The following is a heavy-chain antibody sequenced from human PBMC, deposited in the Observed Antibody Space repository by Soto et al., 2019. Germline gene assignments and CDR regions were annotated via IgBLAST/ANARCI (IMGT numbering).Heavy chain of an antibody. V-gene: IGHV3-30*03. D-gene: IGHD2-2*01. Sequence: QVQLVESGGGVVQPGRSLRLSCAASGFTFSTYAMHWVRQPPGKGLEWVAVLSYDGSNKYYADSVKGRFTISRDNSKNTLYLQMNSLRAEDTAVYYCARVVPAAMYYYYGMDVWGQGTTVTVS. CDR3: ARVVPAAMYYYYGMDV. J-gene: IGHJ6*02. CDR2: LSYDGSNK. CDR1: GFTFSTYA.